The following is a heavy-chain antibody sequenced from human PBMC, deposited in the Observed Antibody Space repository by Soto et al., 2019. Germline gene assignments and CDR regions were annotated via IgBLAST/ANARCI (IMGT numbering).Heavy chain of an antibody. CDR1: GFTFSDYY. J-gene: IGHJ4*02. V-gene: IGHV3-11*06. CDR3: ARDPMGRGVPLDY. Sequence: QVQLVESGGGLVEPGGSLRLSCEASGFTFSDYYMRWIRQVPGRGLECLSYVSSDGGFTHYADSVQGRFTISRDNTKNSLFLEMKGLGAEDTALYFCARDPMGRGVPLDYWGPGTLVTVSS. CDR2: VSSDGGFT. D-gene: IGHD3-10*01.